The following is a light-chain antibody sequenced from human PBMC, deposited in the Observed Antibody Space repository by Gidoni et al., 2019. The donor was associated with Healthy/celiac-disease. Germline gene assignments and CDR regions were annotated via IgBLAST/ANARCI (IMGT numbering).Light chain of an antibody. CDR1: SSDVGGYNY. Sequence: QSALTQPAAVSGSPGQSITISCTGTSSDVGGYNYVSWYHKHPGKAPKLMIYEVSNRPSGVSTRFSGSKSGNTASLTISGLQAEDEADYYCSSYTSSSTWVFGGGTKLTVL. J-gene: IGLJ3*02. CDR2: EVS. CDR3: SSYTSSSTWV. V-gene: IGLV2-14*01.